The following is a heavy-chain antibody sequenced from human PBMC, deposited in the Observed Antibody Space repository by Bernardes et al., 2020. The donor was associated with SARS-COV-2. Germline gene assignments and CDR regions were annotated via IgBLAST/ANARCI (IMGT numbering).Heavy chain of an antibody. J-gene: IGHJ4*02. CDR2: IWYDGSNK. CDR1: GFTFSSYG. CDR3: ARDGAGRWLQLGAYFDY. D-gene: IGHD5-12*01. Sequence: GGSLRLSCAASGFTFSSYGMHWVRQAPGKGLEWVAVIWYDGSNKYYADSVKGRFTISRDNSKNTLYLQMNSLRAEDTAVYYCARDGAGRWLQLGAYFDYWGQGTLVTVSS. V-gene: IGHV3-33*01.